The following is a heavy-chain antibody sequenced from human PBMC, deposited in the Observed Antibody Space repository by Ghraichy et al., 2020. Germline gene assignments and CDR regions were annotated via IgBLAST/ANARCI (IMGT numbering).Heavy chain of an antibody. V-gene: IGHV4-59*08. J-gene: IGHJ3*02. CDR1: GGSISSYY. CDR3: ARQPVEMATISAAFDI. Sequence: GSLSLTCTVSGGSISSYYCSWIRQPPGKELEWIGYINYSGSTNYNPSLKSRFPNSVDTSKNQFSLKLRFVTAAATAGYYCARQPVEMATISAAFDIWGQVTMVTVSS. CDR2: INYSGST. D-gene: IGHD5-24*01.